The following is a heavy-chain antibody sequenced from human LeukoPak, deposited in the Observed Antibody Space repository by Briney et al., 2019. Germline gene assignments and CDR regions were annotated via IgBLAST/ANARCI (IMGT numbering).Heavy chain of an antibody. J-gene: IGHJ6*02. Sequence: GGSLRLSCAASGFTFSDSYMNWVRQAPGKGLEWVSVIYSGGSTYYADSVKGRFTISRDNSKNTLYLQMNSLRAEDTAVYYCARRPGGLLWFGELSGDYYYGMDVWGQGTTVTVSS. CDR1: GFTFSDSY. V-gene: IGHV3-66*01. D-gene: IGHD3-10*01. CDR3: ARRPGGLLWFGELSGDYYYGMDV. CDR2: IYSGGST.